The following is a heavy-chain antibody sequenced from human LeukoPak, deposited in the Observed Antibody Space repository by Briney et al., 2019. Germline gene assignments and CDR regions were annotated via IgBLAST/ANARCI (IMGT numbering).Heavy chain of an antibody. CDR1: GGSISSGDYY. CDR2: IYHSGST. J-gene: IGHJ4*02. V-gene: IGHV4-30-2*01. CDR3: LTGYGRVTRNDY. D-gene: IGHD3-9*01. Sequence: PSQTLSLTCTVSGGSISSGDYYWSWIRQPPGKGLEWIGYIYHSGSTYYNPSLKSRVTISVDTSKNQFSLKLSSVTAADTAVYYCLTGYGRVTRNDYWGQGTLVTVSS.